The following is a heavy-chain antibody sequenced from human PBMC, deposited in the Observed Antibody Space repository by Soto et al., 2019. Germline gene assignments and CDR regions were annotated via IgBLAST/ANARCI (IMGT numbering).Heavy chain of an antibody. CDR2: ISWNSGSI. CDR3: AKDMQDYYDSSGYATGAFDI. D-gene: IGHD3-22*01. CDR1: GFTFDDYA. J-gene: IGHJ3*02. Sequence: EVQLVESGGGLVQPGRSLRLSCAASGFTFDDYAMHWVRQAPGKGLEWVSGISWNSGSIGYADSVKGRFTISRDNAKNSLYLQMNSLRAEDTALYYCAKDMQDYYDSSGYATGAFDIWGQGTMVTVSS. V-gene: IGHV3-9*01.